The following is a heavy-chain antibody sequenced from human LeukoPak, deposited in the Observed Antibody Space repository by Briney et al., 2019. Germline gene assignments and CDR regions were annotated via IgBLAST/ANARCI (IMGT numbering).Heavy chain of an antibody. D-gene: IGHD3-10*01. J-gene: IGHJ5*02. CDR2: IYIRGGT. V-gene: IGHV4-61*02. CDR3: AKEAGRGSGSYLRFDP. Sequence: PSETLSLTCTVPGGSIGRGNYYWSWIRQPAGKGLEWIGRIYIRGGTTYNPSLKSRVTISVDMSKNQFSLNLSSVSVADTAVYYCAKEAGRGSGSYLRFDPGARGILVTVSS. CDR1: GGSIGRGNYY.